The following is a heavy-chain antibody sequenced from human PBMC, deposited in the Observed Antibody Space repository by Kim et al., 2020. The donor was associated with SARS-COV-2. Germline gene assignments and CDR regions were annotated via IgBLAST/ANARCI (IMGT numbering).Heavy chain of an antibody. Sequence: GGSLRLSCAASGFTFSSYSMNWVRQAPGKGLEWVSYISSSSSTIYYADSVKGRFTISRDNAKNSLYLQMNSLRDEDTAVYYCARDNFGWYCSGGSCYPLPAQGWFDPWGQGTLVTVSS. CDR1: GFTFSSYS. CDR2: ISSSSSTI. V-gene: IGHV3-48*02. J-gene: IGHJ5*02. D-gene: IGHD2-15*01. CDR3: ARDNFGWYCSGGSCYPLPAQGWFDP.